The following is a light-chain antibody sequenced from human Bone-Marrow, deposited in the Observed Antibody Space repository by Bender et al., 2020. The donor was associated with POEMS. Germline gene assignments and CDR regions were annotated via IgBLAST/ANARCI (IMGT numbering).Light chain of an antibody. V-gene: IGLV2-23*02. CDR3: CSYAGSAAFGI. J-gene: IGLJ2*01. Sequence: QSALTQPASVSGSPGQSITISCTGTNSDIGSYNLVSWYQQYPGKAPKLMIFEVTKRPAGVSNRFSGSKSGNTASPTISGLQAEDEADYYCCSYAGSAAFGIFGGGTMLTVL. CDR2: EVT. CDR1: NSDIGSYNL.